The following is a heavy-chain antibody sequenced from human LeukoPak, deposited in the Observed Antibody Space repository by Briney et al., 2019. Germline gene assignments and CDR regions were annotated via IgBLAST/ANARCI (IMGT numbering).Heavy chain of an antibody. D-gene: IGHD6-19*01. CDR1: GFTFSSYA. CDR3: AKDSMAGTTVDY. V-gene: IGHV3-23*01. CDR2: ISGSGGST. J-gene: IGHJ4*02. Sequence: PGGSLRLSCAASGFTFSSYAMSWVRQAPGRGLEWVSAISGSGGSTYYADSVKGRFTISRDNTKNTLYLQMNSLRAEDTAVYYCAKDSMAGTTVDYWGQGTLVTVSS.